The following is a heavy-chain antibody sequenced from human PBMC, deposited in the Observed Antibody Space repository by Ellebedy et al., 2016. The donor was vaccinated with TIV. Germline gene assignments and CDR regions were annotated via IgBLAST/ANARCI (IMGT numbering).Heavy chain of an antibody. CDR3: ARHVGWELPYFDY. J-gene: IGHJ4*02. V-gene: IGHV3-48*04. CDR1: GFTFSSYS. CDR2: ISSSSSTI. D-gene: IGHD1-26*01. Sequence: LSLTCAASGFTFSSYSMNWVRQAPGKGLEWVSYISSSSSTIYYADSVKGRFTTSRDNARNSLYLQMNALSAEDTAVYYCARHVGWELPYFDYWGQGTLVTVSS.